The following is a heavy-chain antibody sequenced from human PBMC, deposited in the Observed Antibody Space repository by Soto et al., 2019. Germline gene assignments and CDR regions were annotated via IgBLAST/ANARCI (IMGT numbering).Heavy chain of an antibody. CDR1: GYSISSGYY. J-gene: IGHJ4*02. CDR3: ARVYRGRPDY. Sequence: SETLSLTCAVSGYSISSGYYWGWIRQPPGKGLEWIGSIYHSGSTYYNPSLKSRVTISVDTSKNQFSLKLSSVTAADTAVYYCARVYRGRPDYWGQGTLVTVSS. CDR2: IYHSGST. V-gene: IGHV4-38-2*01. D-gene: IGHD1-26*01.